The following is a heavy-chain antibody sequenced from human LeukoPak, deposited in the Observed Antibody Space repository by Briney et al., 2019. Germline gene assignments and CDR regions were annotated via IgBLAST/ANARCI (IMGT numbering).Heavy chain of an antibody. D-gene: IGHD3-22*01. CDR1: GYSISSSNW. V-gene: IGHV4-28*05. CDR2: IYYSGSI. CDR3: ARMYYYDTLYMDV. J-gene: IGHJ6*03. Sequence: SETLSLTCAVSGYSISSSNWWGWIRQPPGKGLEWIGYIYYSGSIYYNPSLKSRLTISVDTSKNQFSLKLSSVTAADTAVYYCARMYYYDTLYMDVWGKGTTVTLSS.